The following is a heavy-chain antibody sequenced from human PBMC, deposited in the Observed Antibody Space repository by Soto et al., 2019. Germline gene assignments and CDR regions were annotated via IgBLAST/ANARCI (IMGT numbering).Heavy chain of an antibody. CDR3: ARDHDYYDSSGYIDY. CDR1: GYTFTSYY. D-gene: IGHD3-22*01. CDR2: INPSGGST. J-gene: IGHJ4*02. Sequence: QVQLVQSGAEVKKPGASVKVSCKASGYTFTSYYMHWVRQAPGQGLEWMGIINPSGGSTSYAQKFQGRVTMTRDMSTSTVYMELSSLRSEDTAVYYCARDHDYYDSSGYIDYWGQGTLVTVSS. V-gene: IGHV1-46*01.